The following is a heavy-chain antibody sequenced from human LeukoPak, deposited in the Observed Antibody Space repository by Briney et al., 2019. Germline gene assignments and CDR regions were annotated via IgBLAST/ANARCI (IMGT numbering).Heavy chain of an antibody. V-gene: IGHV4-61*02. CDR2: IYTSGST. CDR3: AMRERLAAAFDY. Sequence: SQTLSLACTVSGGSISSASYYWSWIRQPAGKGLEWIGRIYTSGSTNYNPSLKSRVTISVDTSKNQFSLKLSSVTAADTAVYYCAMRERLAAAFDYWGQGTLVTVSS. J-gene: IGHJ4*02. D-gene: IGHD6-13*01. CDR1: GGSISSASYY.